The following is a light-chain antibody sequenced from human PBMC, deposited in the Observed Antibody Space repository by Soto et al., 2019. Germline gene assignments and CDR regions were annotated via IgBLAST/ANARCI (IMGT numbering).Light chain of an antibody. J-gene: IGKJ1*01. V-gene: IGKV3D-15*01. CDR2: GAS. Sequence: TLAPATLSVSPGERATLSCRASQSVSSALAWYQQKPGQAPRLLIYGASSRATGIPDRFSSSGSGTDFPLTIRSLPSEDFAIYYCQQYDERPLTFGQGTKVDI. CDR1: QSVSSA. CDR3: QQYDERPLT.